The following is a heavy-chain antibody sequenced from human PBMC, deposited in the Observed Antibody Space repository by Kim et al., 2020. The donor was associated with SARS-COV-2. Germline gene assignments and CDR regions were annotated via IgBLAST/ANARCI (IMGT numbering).Heavy chain of an antibody. D-gene: IGHD3-9*01. V-gene: IGHV2-5*02. Sequence: SGPTLVKPTQTLTLTCTFSGFSLSTSGVGVGWIRQPPGKALEWLALIYWDDDKRYSPSLKSRLTITKDTSKNQVVLTMTNMDPVDTATYYCTHTLYYDILTGRTLDYWGQGTLVTVSS. CDR3: THTLYYDILTGRTLDY. CDR1: GFSLSTSGVG. CDR2: IYWDDDK. J-gene: IGHJ4*02.